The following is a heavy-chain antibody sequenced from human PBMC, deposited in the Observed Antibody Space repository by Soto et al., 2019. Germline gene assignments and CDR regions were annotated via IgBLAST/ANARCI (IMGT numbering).Heavy chain of an antibody. Sequence: PSETLSLTCAVYGGSFSGYYWSWIRQPPGKGLEWIGEINHSGSTNYNPSLKSRVTISVDTSKNQFSLKLSSVTAADTAVYYCARGQGYDFWSGYRFSLFDYWGQGTLVTV. V-gene: IGHV4-34*01. CDR3: ARGQGYDFWSGYRFSLFDY. CDR2: INHSGST. CDR1: GGSFSGYY. D-gene: IGHD3-3*01. J-gene: IGHJ4*02.